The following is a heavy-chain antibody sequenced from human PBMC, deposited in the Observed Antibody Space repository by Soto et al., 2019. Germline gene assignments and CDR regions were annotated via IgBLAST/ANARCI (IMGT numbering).Heavy chain of an antibody. Sequence: GASVKVSCKASGGTFSSYAISWVRQAPGQGLEWMGGIIPIFGTANYAQKFQGRVTITADESTSTAYMELNSLRAEDTAVYYCVRDDFGLGIEYWGLGTLVTVSS. CDR2: IIPIFGTA. D-gene: IGHD1-26*01. CDR1: GGTFSSYA. J-gene: IGHJ4*02. V-gene: IGHV1-69*13. CDR3: VRDDFGLGIEY.